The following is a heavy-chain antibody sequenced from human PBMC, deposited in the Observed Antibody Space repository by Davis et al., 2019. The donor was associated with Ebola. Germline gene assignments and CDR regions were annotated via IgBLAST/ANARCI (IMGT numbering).Heavy chain of an antibody. V-gene: IGHV5-51*01. CDR2: IYTGDPDT. CDR3: ESLRRTITGMDDAFDI. D-gene: IGHD2-8*02. CDR1: GNSFASHW. Sequence: GESLKISCQDSGNSFASHWFGWVRQMPGKGLEWMGIIYTGDPDTRYSPSFRGQVTISADKSIKTAFLQWSSLKASDTAMYYCESLRRTITGMDDAFDIWGQGTMVTVSS. J-gene: IGHJ3*02.